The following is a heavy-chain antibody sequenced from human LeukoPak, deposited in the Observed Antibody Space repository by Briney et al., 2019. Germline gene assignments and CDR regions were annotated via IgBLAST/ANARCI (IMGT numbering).Heavy chain of an antibody. Sequence: PGRSLRLSCAASGFTFSSYAMHWVRQAPGKGLEWVAVISYDGSNKYYADSVKGRFTISRDNTKNTLYLQMNSLRAEDTAVSYCAREPGEGHSTLMEYYYGMDVWGQGTTVTVSS. J-gene: IGHJ6*02. CDR2: ISYDGSNK. V-gene: IGHV3-30-3*01. CDR1: GFTFSSYA. D-gene: IGHD3-10*01. CDR3: AREPGEGHSTLMEYYYGMDV.